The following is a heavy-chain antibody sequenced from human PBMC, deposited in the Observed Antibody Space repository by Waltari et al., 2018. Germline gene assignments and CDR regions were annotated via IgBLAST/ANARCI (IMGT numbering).Heavy chain of an antibody. CDR1: GYSISRGYY. J-gene: IGHJ4*02. CDR3: AGDYGNQINYFDF. V-gene: IGHV4-38-2*02. Sequence: QVQLQESGPGLVKPSETLSLTCTVSGYSISRGYYWGWIRQPPGKGREWIGSIYHSGTTYYNPSLKSRVTISIDASKNQFSLKLSSVTAADTAMYYCAGDYGNQINYFDFWGQGTLVTVSS. D-gene: IGHD4-4*01. CDR2: IYHSGTT.